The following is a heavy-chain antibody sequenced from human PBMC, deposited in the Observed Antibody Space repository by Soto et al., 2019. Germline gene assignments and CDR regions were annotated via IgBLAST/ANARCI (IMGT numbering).Heavy chain of an antibody. CDR3: ARTTAVPNTLRSRYFFDY. Sequence: SETLSLTCTVSDGSISSYYWTWIRQSAGKRLEWIGYVYYSGTTNYNPSLKSRVTISVDLSKNQFSLRLSSVTTADTALYYCARTTAVPNTLRSRYFFDYWGQGTLVTVSS. V-gene: IGHV4-59*01. J-gene: IGHJ4*02. D-gene: IGHD4-17*01. CDR1: DGSISSYY. CDR2: VYYSGTT.